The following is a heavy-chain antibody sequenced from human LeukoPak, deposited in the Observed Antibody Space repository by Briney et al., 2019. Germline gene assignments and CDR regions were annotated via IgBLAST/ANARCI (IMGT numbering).Heavy chain of an antibody. CDR2: ISWNSGSI. V-gene: IGHV3-9*01. CDR1: GFTFDDYA. J-gene: IGHJ4*02. D-gene: IGHD4-17*01. Sequence: AGGSLRLSCAASGFTFDDYAMHWVRQAPGKGLEWVSGISWNSGSIGYADSVKGRFTISRDNAKDSLYLQMNSLRAEDTAVYYCAKGGYGDYGYWGQGTLVTVSS. CDR3: AKGGYGDYGY.